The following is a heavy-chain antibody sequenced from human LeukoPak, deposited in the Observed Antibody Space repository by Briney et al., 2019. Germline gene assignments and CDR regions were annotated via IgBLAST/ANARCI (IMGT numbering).Heavy chain of an antibody. CDR2: ISGYGGSI. Sequence: PGGSLRLSCAASGFTFSTYAMTWVRQAPGKGLEWVSAISGYGGSIYYADSVKGRFTISRDNAKNSLYLQMSSLRAEDTAVYYCAKDERNWNYNLASQTYDWGQGTLVTVSS. V-gene: IGHV3-23*01. D-gene: IGHD1-7*01. CDR1: GFTFSTYA. J-gene: IGHJ4*02. CDR3: AKDERNWNYNLASQTYD.